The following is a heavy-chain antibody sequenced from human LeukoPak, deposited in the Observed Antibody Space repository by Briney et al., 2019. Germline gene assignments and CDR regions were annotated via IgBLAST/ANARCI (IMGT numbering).Heavy chain of an antibody. CDR1: GFTFSSSW. CDR3: SSFLMGAPN. D-gene: IGHD1-26*01. Sequence: GGSLRLSCVASGFTFSSSWMHWVRHAPGKGLVWVSHVSPDGTNTAYADSVKGRFTISRDNAKNTLYLQMNSLRAEDTAVHYCSSFLMGAPNWGQGTLVTVSS. V-gene: IGHV3-74*01. CDR2: VSPDGTNT. J-gene: IGHJ4*02.